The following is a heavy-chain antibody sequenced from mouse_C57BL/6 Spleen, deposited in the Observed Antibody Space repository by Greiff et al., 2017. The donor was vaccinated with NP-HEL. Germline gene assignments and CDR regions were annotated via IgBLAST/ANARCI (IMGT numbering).Heavy chain of an antibody. D-gene: IGHD2-12*01. J-gene: IGHJ3*01. V-gene: IGHV1-50*01. Sequence: VQLQQPGAELVKPGASVKLSCKASGYTFTSYWMQWVKQRPGQGLEWIGEIDPSDSYTNYNQKFKGKATLTVDTSSSTAYMQLSSLTSEDSAVYYCARLRQFAYWGQGTLVTVSA. CDR1: GYTFTSYW. CDR2: IDPSDSYT. CDR3: ARLRQFAY.